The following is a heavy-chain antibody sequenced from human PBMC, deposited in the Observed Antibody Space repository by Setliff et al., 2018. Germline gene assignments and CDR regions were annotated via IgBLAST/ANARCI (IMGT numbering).Heavy chain of an antibody. CDR1: GYTFTSYG. CDR2: ISAYNGNT. Sequence: ASVKVSCKASGYTFTSYGISWVRQAPGQGLEWMGWISAYNGNTNYAQKLQGRVTMTTDTSTSTAYMELRSLRSDDTAVYYCARNYYDSSGYEFPGWFDPWGQGTLVTVSS. D-gene: IGHD3-22*01. J-gene: IGHJ5*02. CDR3: ARNYYDSSGYEFPGWFDP. V-gene: IGHV1-18*01.